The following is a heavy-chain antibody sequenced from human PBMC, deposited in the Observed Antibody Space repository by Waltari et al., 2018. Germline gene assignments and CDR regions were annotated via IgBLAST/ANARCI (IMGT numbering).Heavy chain of an antibody. V-gene: IGHV3-23*01. Sequence: EVQLLESGGGLVQPGGSLRLSCAASGFTFSSYAMSWVRQAQGKGLEWVSAIGGSGGSTYYADSVKGRFTISRDNSKNTLYLQMNSLRAEDTAVYYCAKGLPGRSHRYSGSYYAGWGQGTLVTVSS. CDR3: AKGLPGRSHRYSGSYYAG. CDR1: GFTFSSYA. CDR2: IGGSGGST. J-gene: IGHJ4*02. D-gene: IGHD1-26*01.